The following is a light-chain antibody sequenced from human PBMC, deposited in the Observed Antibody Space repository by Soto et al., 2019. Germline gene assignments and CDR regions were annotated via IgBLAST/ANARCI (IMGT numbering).Light chain of an antibody. J-gene: IGKJ1*01. CDR2: QTS. CDR3: HQHQSWPRA. V-gene: IGKV3-11*01. Sequence: EIVFTQSPATLSSFPGDRVTLSCRASQYINTRLAWYQHRPGQAPRLLIYQTSIRAAGIPARLSASGSGTDFTLTISDVQPEDFALYYCHQHQSWPRAFGQGTKVDIK. CDR1: QYINTR.